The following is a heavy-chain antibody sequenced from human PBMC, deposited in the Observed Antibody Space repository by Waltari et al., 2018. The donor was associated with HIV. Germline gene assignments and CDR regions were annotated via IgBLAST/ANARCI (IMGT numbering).Heavy chain of an antibody. CDR1: GDSISDTPFY. D-gene: IGHD3-10*01. V-gene: IGHV4-39*01. J-gene: IGHJ4*02. CDR3: VRHWVYGSVPSAIRTFDN. CDR2: ISYSGPT. Sequence: QLQMQESGPGLVKPSETLSLTCSVSGDSISDTPFYWGWIRQPPGKGLEWIGSISYSGPTYAKGSRSSRVIVSVDTPKNQFSLHLRSVTAADTAVYYCVRHWVYGSVPSAIRTFDNWGQGTLVTVSS.